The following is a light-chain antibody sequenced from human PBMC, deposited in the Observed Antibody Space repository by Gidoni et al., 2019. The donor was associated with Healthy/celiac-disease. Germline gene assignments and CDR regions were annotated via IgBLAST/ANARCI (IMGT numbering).Light chain of an antibody. Sequence: QSVLTQPPSASGTPGRRVTISCSGSSSKVGSNTGNWYQQLPGTAPKLLSYSNNQLPSGVTDRFSGSPSCSSASLAISGLQSEDEADYYCAVGEDRLNGVVFGGGTKLTVL. CDR1: SSKVGSNT. V-gene: IGLV1-44*01. CDR3: AVGEDRLNGVV. CDR2: SNN. J-gene: IGLJ2*01.